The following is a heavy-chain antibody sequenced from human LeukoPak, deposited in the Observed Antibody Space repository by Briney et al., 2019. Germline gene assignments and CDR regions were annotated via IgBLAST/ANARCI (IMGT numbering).Heavy chain of an antibody. CDR2: ISAYNGNT. CDR1: GYTFTSYG. CDR3: AREEGSSWYEPMGPTFDY. J-gene: IGHJ4*02. Sequence: ASVKVSCKASGYTFTSYGISWVRQAPGQGLEWMGWISAYNGNTNYTQKLQGRVTMTTDTSTSTAYMELRSLRSDDTAVYYCAREEGSSWYEPMGPTFDYWGQGTLVTVSS. V-gene: IGHV1-18*01. D-gene: IGHD6-13*01.